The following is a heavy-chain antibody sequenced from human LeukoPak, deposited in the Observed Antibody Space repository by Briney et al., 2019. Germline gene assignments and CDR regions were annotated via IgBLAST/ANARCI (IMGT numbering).Heavy chain of an antibody. J-gene: IGHJ3*01. D-gene: IGHD5-24*01. V-gene: IGHV1-2*02. CDR3: ARTEKWLQSDAFDF. CDR2: INPNSGGA. Sequence: GASVKVSCKTSGYTFTSYYMHWVRQAPGQGLEWMGWINPNSGGANYAQKFQGRVTMTRDTSISTVYMELSRLRSDDTAVYYCARTEKWLQSDAFDFWGQGTMVTVSS. CDR1: GYTFTSYY.